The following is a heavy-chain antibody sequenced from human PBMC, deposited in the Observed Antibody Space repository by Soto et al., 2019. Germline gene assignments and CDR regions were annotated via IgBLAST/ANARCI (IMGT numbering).Heavy chain of an antibody. CDR1: GFTFSSYA. CDR3: ARRGPGTYFDY. Sequence: EVPLLESGGGLVQPGGSLRLSCPASGFTFSSYAMRWVRQAPGKGLEWVSAVSGSGGSTYYADSVKGRFTISRDNSKNTLYLQMNSLRAEDTAVYYCARRGPGTYFDYWGQGTLVTVSS. CDR2: VSGSGGST. D-gene: IGHD6-13*01. J-gene: IGHJ4*02. V-gene: IGHV3-23*01.